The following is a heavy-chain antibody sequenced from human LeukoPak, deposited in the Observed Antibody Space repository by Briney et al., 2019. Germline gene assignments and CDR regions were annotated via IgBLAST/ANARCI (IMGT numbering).Heavy chain of an antibody. CDR1: GFTFSDYY. CDR2: ISWNSGSI. CDR3: AKDDNMVRGAITGIDY. V-gene: IGHV3-9*01. Sequence: GGSLRLSCAASGFTFSDYYMSWIRQAPGKGLEWVSGISWNSGSIGYADSVKGRFTISRDNAKNSLYLQMNSLRAEDTALYYCAKDDNMVRGAITGIDYWGQGTLVTVSS. J-gene: IGHJ4*02. D-gene: IGHD3-10*01.